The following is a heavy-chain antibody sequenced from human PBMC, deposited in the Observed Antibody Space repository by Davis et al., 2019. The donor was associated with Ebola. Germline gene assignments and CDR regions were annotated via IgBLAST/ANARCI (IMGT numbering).Heavy chain of an antibody. J-gene: IGHJ4*02. CDR1: GFTFSSYG. V-gene: IGHV3-30*18. Sequence: GESLKISCAASGFTFSSYGIRWVRQTPGKGLEWVAVISSDGSNEYYADSVKGRFTISRDNSKNTLHLQMSSLRVEDTAVYYCAKEYGSGSYFGYGDYWGQGTLLTVSS. CDR2: ISSDGSNE. D-gene: IGHD3-10*01. CDR3: AKEYGSGSYFGYGDY.